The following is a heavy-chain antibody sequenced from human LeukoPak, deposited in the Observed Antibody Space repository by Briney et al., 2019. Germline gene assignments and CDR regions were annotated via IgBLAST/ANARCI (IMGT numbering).Heavy chain of an antibody. CDR2: FDPEDGET. J-gene: IGHJ4*02. D-gene: IGHD3-10*01. CDR1: GYTLTELS. CDR3: ATVGGYGSTXIDY. Sequence: ASVKVSCKVSGYTLTELSMHWVRQAPGKGLEWMGGFDPEDGETIYAQKFQGRVTMTEDTSTDTAYMELSSLRSGDTAVYYCATVGGYGSTXIDYWGQGTLVTVSS. V-gene: IGHV1-24*01.